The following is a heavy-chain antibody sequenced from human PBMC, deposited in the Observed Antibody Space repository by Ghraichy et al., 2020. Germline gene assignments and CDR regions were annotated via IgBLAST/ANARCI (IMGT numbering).Heavy chain of an antibody. CDR3: ARLLGSYDFWSGYYTGDAFDI. J-gene: IGHJ3*02. CDR2: IYPGDSDT. CDR1: GYSFTSYW. V-gene: IGHV5-51*01. D-gene: IGHD3-3*01. Sequence: GESLNISCKGSGYSFTSYWIGWVRQMPGKGLEWMGIIYPGDSDTRYSPSFQGQVTISADKSISTAYLQWSSLKASDTAMYYCARLLGSYDFWSGYYTGDAFDIWGQGTMVTVSS.